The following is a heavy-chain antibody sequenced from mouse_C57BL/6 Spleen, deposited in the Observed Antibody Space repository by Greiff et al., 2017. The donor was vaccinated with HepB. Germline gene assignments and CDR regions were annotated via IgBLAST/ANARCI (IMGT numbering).Heavy chain of an antibody. J-gene: IGHJ4*01. D-gene: IGHD2-4*01. CDR1: GYAFSSSW. CDR3: ARGFYYDYFYAMDY. CDR2: IYPGDGDT. V-gene: IGHV1-82*01. Sequence: QVQLQQSGPELVKPGASVKISCKASGYAFSSSWMNWVKQRPGKGLEWIGRIYPGDGDTNYNGKFKGKATLTADKSSSTAYMQLSSLTSEDSAVYFCARGFYYDYFYAMDYWGQGTSVTVSS.